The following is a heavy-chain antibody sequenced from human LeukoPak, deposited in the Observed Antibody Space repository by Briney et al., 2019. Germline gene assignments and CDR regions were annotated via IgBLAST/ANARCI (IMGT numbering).Heavy chain of an antibody. CDR3: AREVDCSSTSCSPYFGY. J-gene: IGHJ4*02. V-gene: IGHV4-4*02. Sequence: SGTLSLTCAVSGGSISSSNWWSWVRQPPGKGLEWIGEIYHSGSTNYNPSLKSRVTISVDKSKNQFSLKLSSVTAADTAVYHCAREVDCSSTSCSPYFGYWGQGTLVTVSS. D-gene: IGHD2-2*01. CDR2: IYHSGST. CDR1: GGSISSSNW.